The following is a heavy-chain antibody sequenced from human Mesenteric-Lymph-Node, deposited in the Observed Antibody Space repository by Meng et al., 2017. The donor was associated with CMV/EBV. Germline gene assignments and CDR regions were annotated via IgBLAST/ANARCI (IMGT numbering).Heavy chain of an antibody. CDR1: GGSFSGYY. Sequence: SETLSLTCAVYGGSFSGYYWSWIRQPPGKGLEWIGEINHSGSTNYNPSLKSRVTISVDTSKNQFSLKLRSVTAADTAVYYCARVSRSSNYDFWNLFDFWGQGTLVTVSS. V-gene: IGHV4-34*01. D-gene: IGHD3-3*01. CDR2: INHSGST. CDR3: ARVSRSSNYDFWNLFDF. J-gene: IGHJ4*02.